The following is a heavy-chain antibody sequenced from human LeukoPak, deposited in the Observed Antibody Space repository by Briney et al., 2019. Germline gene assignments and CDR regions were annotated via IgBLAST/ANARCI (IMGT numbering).Heavy chain of an antibody. CDR3: ARDRDWNDAFDY. V-gene: IGHV3-21*01. CDR1: GFTFSCYS. CDR2: ISSSSNYI. D-gene: IGHD1-1*01. Sequence: GGSLRLSCAASGFTFSCYSMNWVRQAPGQGLEWVSSISSSSNYIYYTDSVKGRFTISRDNANNSLYLQMNSLRAEDTAVYYCARDRDWNDAFDYWGQGTLVTVSS. J-gene: IGHJ4*02.